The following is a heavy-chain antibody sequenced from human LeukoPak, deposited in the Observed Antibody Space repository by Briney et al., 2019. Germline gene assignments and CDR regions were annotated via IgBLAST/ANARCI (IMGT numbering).Heavy chain of an antibody. J-gene: IGHJ4*02. CDR2: IYYSGST. Sequence: SETLSLTCTVSGGSISSSSYYWGWIRQPPGKGLEWIGSIYYSGSTYYNPSLKSRVTISVDTSKNQFSLKLRSVTAADTAVYYCARQGGNYAYLDYWGQETLVTVSS. V-gene: IGHV4-39*01. D-gene: IGHD1-26*01. CDR1: GGSISSSSYY. CDR3: ARQGGNYAYLDY.